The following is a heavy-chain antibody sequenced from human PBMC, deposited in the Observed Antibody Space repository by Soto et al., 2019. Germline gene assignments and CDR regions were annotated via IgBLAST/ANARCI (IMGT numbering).Heavy chain of an antibody. D-gene: IGHD6-13*01. Sequence: GASVEVSCKASGGTISSYAISWVRQAPGQGLEWMGGIIPIFGTANYAQKFQGRVTITADESTSTAYMELSSLRSEDTAVYYCARVHSSRTFYYYYGMDVWGQGTTVTVSS. J-gene: IGHJ6*02. V-gene: IGHV1-69*13. CDR1: GGTISSYA. CDR3: ARVHSSRTFYYYYGMDV. CDR2: IIPIFGTA.